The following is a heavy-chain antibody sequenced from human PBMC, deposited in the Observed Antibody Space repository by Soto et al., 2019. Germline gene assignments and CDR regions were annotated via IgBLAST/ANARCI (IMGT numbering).Heavy chain of an antibody. D-gene: IGHD6-13*01. Sequence: GGSMRLSCTASGFAFRSHAMQWVRQAPGKGLEWVAVISSDGATKYVADSLKGRFTISRDNFESTMSLQMNNLRPEDTALYYCARSSVHIAAAGRLDLWGPGTLVTVSS. CDR3: ARSSVHIAAAGRLDL. J-gene: IGHJ5*02. CDR1: GFAFRSHA. CDR2: ISSDGATK. V-gene: IGHV3-30*14.